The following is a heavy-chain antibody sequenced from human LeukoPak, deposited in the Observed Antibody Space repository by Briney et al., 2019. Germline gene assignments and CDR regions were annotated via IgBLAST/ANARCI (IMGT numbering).Heavy chain of an antibody. CDR2: IKPDGSEK. CDR3: ARGGGLDV. D-gene: IGHD3-16*01. Sequence: GSLRLSCAASRFTFSNFYMSWVRQAPGKGLEWVANIKPDGSEKECVDSVKGRFTISRDNARNSLYLQMDSLRAEDTAVYFCARGGGLDVWGQGATVTVSS. V-gene: IGHV3-7*03. CDR1: RFTFSNFY. J-gene: IGHJ6*02.